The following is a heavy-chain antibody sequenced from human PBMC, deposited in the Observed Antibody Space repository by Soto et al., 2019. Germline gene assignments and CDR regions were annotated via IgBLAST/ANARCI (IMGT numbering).Heavy chain of an antibody. CDR1: GGSISSGDYY. CDR2: IYYSGST. J-gene: IGHJ6*02. V-gene: IGHV4-30-4*01. CDR3: AREQIAARGYYYGMDV. Sequence: PSETLSLTCTVSGGSISSGDYYWSWIRQPPGKGLEWIGYIYYSGSTYYNPSLKSRVTISVDTSKNQFSLKLSSVTAADTAVYYCAREQIAARGYYYGMDVWGQGTTVTVSS. D-gene: IGHD6-13*01.